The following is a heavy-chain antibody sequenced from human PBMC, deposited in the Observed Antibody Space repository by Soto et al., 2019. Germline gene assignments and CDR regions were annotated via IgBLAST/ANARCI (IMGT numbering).Heavy chain of an antibody. CDR3: ARVSDILPGYYPEGWFDP. V-gene: IGHV4-34*01. CDR1: GGSFSGYY. Sequence: SETLSLTCAVYGGSFSGYYWSWIRQPPGKGLEWIGEINHSGSTNYNPSLKSRVTISVDTSKNQFSLKLSSVTAADTAVYYCARVSDILPGYYPEGWFDPWGQGTLVTVSS. D-gene: IGHD3-9*01. CDR2: INHSGST. J-gene: IGHJ5*02.